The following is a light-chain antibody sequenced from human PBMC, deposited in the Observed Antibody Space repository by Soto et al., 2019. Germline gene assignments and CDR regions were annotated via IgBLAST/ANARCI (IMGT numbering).Light chain of an antibody. V-gene: IGLV2-8*01. Sequence: QSVLTQPPSASGSPGQSVTISCTGTSSDVGGYNYVSRHQQHPGRAPQLMIYDVTKRPSGVPDRFSGSKSGNTASLTVSGLQAEDEADYYCSSHAGSTVVFGGGTKVTVL. CDR1: SSDVGGYNY. CDR3: SSHAGSTVV. J-gene: IGLJ2*01. CDR2: DVT.